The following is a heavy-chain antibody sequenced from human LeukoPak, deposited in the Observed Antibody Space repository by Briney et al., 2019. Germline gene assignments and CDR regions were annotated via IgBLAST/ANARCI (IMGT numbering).Heavy chain of an antibody. CDR2: ISAYNGNT. V-gene: IGHV1-18*01. CDR3: ARDSKSPVLRLLEWLSY. J-gene: IGHJ4*02. CDR1: GYTFTSYG. D-gene: IGHD3-3*01. Sequence: ASVKVSCKASGYTFTSYGISWVRQAPGQGLEWMGWISAYNGNTNYAQKLQGRVTMTTDTSTSTAYMELRSLRSDDTAVYYCARDSKSPVLRLLEWLSYWGQGTLVTVSS.